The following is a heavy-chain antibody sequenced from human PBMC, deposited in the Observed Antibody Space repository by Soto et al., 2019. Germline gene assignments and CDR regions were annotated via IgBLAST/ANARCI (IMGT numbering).Heavy chain of an antibody. Sequence: SETLSLTCTVSGGSISSYYWSWIRQPPGKGLEWIGYIYYSGSTNYNPSLKSRVTISVDTSKNQFSLKLSSVTAADTAVYYCARDSGGRFLEWLTGLNWGQGTLVTVSS. V-gene: IGHV4-59*01. CDR3: ARDSGGRFLEWLTGLN. CDR1: GGSISSYY. CDR2: IYYSGST. D-gene: IGHD3-3*01. J-gene: IGHJ4*02.